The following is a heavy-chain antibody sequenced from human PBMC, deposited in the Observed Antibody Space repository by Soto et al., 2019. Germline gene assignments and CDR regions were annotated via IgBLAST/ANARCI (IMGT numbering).Heavy chain of an antibody. CDR3: AKLTGYSYGDFDY. D-gene: IGHD5-18*01. Sequence: EVQLLESGGGLVQPGGSLRLSCAASGFTLSSYAMSWVRQAPGKGLEWVSAISGGGGSTYYADSVKGRFTVSRDNSKDTLYLQMNSLRVEDTAVFYCAKLTGYSYGDFDYWGQGTLVTVSS. CDR2: ISGGGGST. V-gene: IGHV3-23*01. J-gene: IGHJ4*02. CDR1: GFTLSSYA.